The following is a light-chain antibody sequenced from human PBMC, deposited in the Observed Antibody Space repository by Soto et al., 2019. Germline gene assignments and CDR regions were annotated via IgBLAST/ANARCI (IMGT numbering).Light chain of an antibody. J-gene: IGKJ4*01. Sequence: DIQMTQSPSSLSASVADRVTITCRASQDIGTDLGWYQQKPGKAPERLIYEASVLQSGVPSRFSGSGSGTEVTLTVSSLQPEDFATCYCVQHYGYPLTFGGGTKVDIK. V-gene: IGKV1-17*01. CDR3: VQHYGYPLT. CDR2: EAS. CDR1: QDIGTD.